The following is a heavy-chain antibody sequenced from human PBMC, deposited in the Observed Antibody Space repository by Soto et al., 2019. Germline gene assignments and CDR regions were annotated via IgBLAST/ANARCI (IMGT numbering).Heavy chain of an antibody. V-gene: IGHV3-23*01. J-gene: IGHJ6*03. CDR1: GFTFSNFA. D-gene: IGHD2-2*01. CDR2: ITGSTGST. Sequence: EVQVLESGGGSVQPGGSLRLSCAASGFTFSNFAMGWVRHAPGKGLEWVSEITGSTGSTYYADSVRGRFFISRDNSKNTLHLQMNSLRVEDTAVYYCVKDTSSSPYYIDVWGKGTTVTVSS. CDR3: VKDTSSSPYYIDV.